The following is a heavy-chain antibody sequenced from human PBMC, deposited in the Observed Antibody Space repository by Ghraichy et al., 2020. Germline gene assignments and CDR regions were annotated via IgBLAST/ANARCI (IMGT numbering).Heavy chain of an antibody. CDR1: GFTFNNFA. J-gene: IGHJ4*02. V-gene: IGHV3-23*01. CDR2: INDRGDVT. Sequence: LSLTCAASGFTFNNFAMSWVRQAPGKGLEWVSGINDRGDVTFYADSVKGRFTISRDTSKNTLSLQMNSLRAEDAALNYCAKDRYRSSGYYFDSWGQGTLVTVSS. CDR3: AKDRYRSSGYYFDS. D-gene: IGHD6-13*01.